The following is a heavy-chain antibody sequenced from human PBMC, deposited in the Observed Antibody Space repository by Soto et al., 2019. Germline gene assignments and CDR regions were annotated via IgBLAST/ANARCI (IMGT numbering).Heavy chain of an antibody. CDR1: GGPISSGDYY. CDR3: ARAWGGNYNWFDP. V-gene: IGHV4-30-4*01. CDR2: IYYSGST. D-gene: IGHD3-16*01. J-gene: IGHJ5*02. Sequence: SETLSLTCTVSGGPISSGDYYWSWIRQPPGKGLEWIGYIYYSGSTYYNPSLKSRVTISVDTSKNQFSLKLSSVTAADTAVYYCARAWGGNYNWFDPWGQGTLVTVSS.